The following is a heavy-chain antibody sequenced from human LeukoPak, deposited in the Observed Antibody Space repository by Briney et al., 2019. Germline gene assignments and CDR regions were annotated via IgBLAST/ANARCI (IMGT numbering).Heavy chain of an antibody. CDR2: INSDGSTT. D-gene: IGHD3-9*01. CDR3: ARENILTGYPFDY. Sequence: GGSLRLSCAASGFTFSRYWMHWVRQAPGRGLVWVSRINSDGSTTNYADSVKGRFTVSRDNAKSTLYLQMNSLRAEDTAVYYCARENILTGYPFDYWGQGTLVTVSS. J-gene: IGHJ4*02. V-gene: IGHV3-74*01. CDR1: GFTFSRYW.